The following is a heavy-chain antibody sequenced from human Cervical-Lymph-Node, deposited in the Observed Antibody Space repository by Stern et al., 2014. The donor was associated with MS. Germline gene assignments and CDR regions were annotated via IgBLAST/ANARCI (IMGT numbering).Heavy chain of an antibody. D-gene: IGHD3-22*01. V-gene: IGHV3-21*01. CDR1: GFTFSSSS. Sequence: EEQLVESGGGLVKPGGSLRLSCAASGFTFSSSSMNWVRQAPGKGLEWVSSISSSSSYIYYADSVKGRFTISRDNAKNSLYLQMNSLRAEDTAVYYCASFRYTISDSSLSYWGQGTLVTVSS. CDR2: ISSSSSYI. J-gene: IGHJ4*02. CDR3: ASFRYTISDSSLSY.